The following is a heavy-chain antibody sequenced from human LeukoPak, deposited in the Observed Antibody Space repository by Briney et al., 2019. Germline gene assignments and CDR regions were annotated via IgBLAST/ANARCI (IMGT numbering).Heavy chain of an antibody. CDR2: IYPGDSDT. CDR1: GYSFTSYW. J-gene: IGHJ4*02. Sequence: GESLKISCKGSGYSFTSYWIGWVRQMPGKGPEWMGIIYPGDSDTRYSPSFQGQVTISADKSISTAYLQWSSLKASDTAMYYCASLYYYDSSGYYPFEYWGQGTLVTVSS. D-gene: IGHD3-22*01. CDR3: ASLYYYDSSGYYPFEY. V-gene: IGHV5-51*01.